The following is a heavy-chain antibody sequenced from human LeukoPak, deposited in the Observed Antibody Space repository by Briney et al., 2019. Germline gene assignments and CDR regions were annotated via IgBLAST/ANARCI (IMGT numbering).Heavy chain of an antibody. CDR2: IDARSGIT. V-gene: IGHV3-48*01. Sequence: GGSLRLSCAASGFTFSNFAMSWVRQAPGKGPEWVSYIDARSGITYYADSVQGRFTLSRDNARESVFLQMDSLRVDDTAVYYCARTYDFGRGPPGDAFDNWGPGTWVIVSS. CDR3: ARTYDFGRGPPGDAFDN. CDR1: GFTFSNFA. D-gene: IGHD3-3*01. J-gene: IGHJ3*02.